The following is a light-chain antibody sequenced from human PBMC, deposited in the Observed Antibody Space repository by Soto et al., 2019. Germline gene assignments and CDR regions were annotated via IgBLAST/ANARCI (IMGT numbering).Light chain of an antibody. V-gene: IGLV3-21*04. CDR2: YDS. J-gene: IGLJ2*01. Sequence: YELTQPPSVSGAPGKTASITCGGNNTGIKSVHWYQQKPGQAPVLVIYYDSDRPSGIPERFSGSNSGNTATLTISRVEAGDEADYYCQVWDSSSDPHVVFGGGTKLTVL. CDR1: NTGIKS. CDR3: QVWDSSSDPHVV.